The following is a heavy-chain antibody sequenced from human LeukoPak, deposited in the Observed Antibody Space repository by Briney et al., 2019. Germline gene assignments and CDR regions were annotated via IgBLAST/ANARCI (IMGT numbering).Heavy chain of an antibody. Sequence: GGSLRLSCAASGFSLSGYWMSWVRQAPGKGLEWVARLHADGNEKNFVGSVQGRFTVSRDNAKNSLYLQMNSLRVEDTAVYYCARGGYSFDYLGQGTLVTVSS. V-gene: IGHV3-7*01. D-gene: IGHD5-12*01. J-gene: IGHJ4*02. CDR3: ARGGYSFDY. CDR2: LHADGNEK. CDR1: GFSLSGYW.